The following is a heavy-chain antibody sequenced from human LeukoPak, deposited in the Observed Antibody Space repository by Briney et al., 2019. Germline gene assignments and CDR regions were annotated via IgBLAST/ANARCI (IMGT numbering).Heavy chain of an antibody. J-gene: IGHJ6*04. CDR3: ARGGVYSSSSVDV. D-gene: IGHD6-6*01. CDR2: ISSSSSYI. Sequence: GGSLRLSCAASGFTFSSYSMNWVRQAPGKGLEWVSSISSSSSYIYYADSVKGRFTISRGNAKNSLYLQMNSLRAEGTAVYYCARGGVYSSSSVDVWGKGTTVTVSS. V-gene: IGHV3-21*01. CDR1: GFTFSSYS.